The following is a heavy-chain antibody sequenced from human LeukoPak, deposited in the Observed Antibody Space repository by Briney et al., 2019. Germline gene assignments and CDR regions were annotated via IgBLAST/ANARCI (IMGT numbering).Heavy chain of an antibody. CDR1: GFTFSSYS. CDR2: ISSSSSTI. Sequence: GGSLRLSCAASGFTFSSYSMNWVRQAPGKGLEWVSYISSSSSTIYYADSVKGRFTISRDNAKNSLYLQMNSLRAEDTAVYYCAREERCSSTSCYTGMGYYYYYMDVWGKGTTVTVSS. J-gene: IGHJ6*03. D-gene: IGHD2-2*02. V-gene: IGHV3-48*01. CDR3: AREERCSSTSCYTGMGYYYYYMDV.